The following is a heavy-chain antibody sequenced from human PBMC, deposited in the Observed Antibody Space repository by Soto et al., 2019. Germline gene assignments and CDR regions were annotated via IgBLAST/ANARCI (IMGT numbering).Heavy chain of an antibody. V-gene: IGHV3-23*01. CDR3: AQGAELDV. J-gene: IGHJ6*03. Sequence: EVLLLESGGGLVQPGGSLRLSCEASGFSFSSFAMNWVRQAPGQGLEWVSAIGDRGASTYYADSVKGRFTISRDNSTNTRHLQRNRLRREDSAEYYCAQGAELDVSGTRTRVTFSS. CDR2: IGDRGAST. D-gene: IGHD1-26*01. CDR1: GFSFSSFA.